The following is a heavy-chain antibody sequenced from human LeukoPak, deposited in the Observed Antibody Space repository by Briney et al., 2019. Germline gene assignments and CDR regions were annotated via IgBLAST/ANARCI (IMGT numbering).Heavy chain of an antibody. CDR3: GGFGGPPRRPRGPPPPDY. Sequence: SETLSLTCTVSGGSISSSSYYWGRIRQPPGKGLEWIGSIYYSGSTYYNPSLKSRVTISVDTSKNQFSLKLSSVTAADTAVYYLGGFGGPPRRPRGPPPPDYWGQGTLVTVSS. D-gene: IGHD3-16*01. J-gene: IGHJ4*02. CDR2: IYYSGST. CDR1: GGSISSSSYY. V-gene: IGHV4-39*01.